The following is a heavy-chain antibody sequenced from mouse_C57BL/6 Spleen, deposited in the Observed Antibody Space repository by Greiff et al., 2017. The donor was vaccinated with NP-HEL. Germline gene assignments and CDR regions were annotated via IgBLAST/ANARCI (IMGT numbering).Heavy chain of an antibody. CDR1: GYTFTDYE. V-gene: IGHV1-15*01. CDR2: VDPETGGT. CDR3: TRFDISSSYAMDY. Sequence: QVQLQQSGAELVRPGASVTLSCKASGYTFTDYEMHWVKQTPVHGLEWIGAVDPETGGTAYNQKFKGKAILTADKSSSTAYMELRSLTSEDSAVYYCTRFDISSSYAMDYWGQGTSVTVSS. J-gene: IGHJ4*01. D-gene: IGHD1-1*01.